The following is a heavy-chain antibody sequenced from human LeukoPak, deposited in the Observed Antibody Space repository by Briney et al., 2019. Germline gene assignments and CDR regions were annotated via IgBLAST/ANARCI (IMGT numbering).Heavy chain of an antibody. J-gene: IGHJ4*02. D-gene: IGHD5-18*01. CDR1: GYSISSGYY. V-gene: IGHV4-38-2*02. CDR3: ARVQGWAAMGPFDY. Sequence: SETLSLTCTVSGYSISSGYYWGWIRQPPGKGLEWIGSMYHSGSTYDNPSPQSRVAISVDTSKNQFSLKLSSVTAADTAVYYCARVQGWAAMGPFDYWGQGTLVTVSS. CDR2: MYHSGST.